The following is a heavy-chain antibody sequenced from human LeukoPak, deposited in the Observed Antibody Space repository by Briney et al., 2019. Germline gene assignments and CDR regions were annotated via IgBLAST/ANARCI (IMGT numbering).Heavy chain of an antibody. J-gene: IGHJ4*02. CDR2: ISWNSGSI. V-gene: IGHV3-9*01. Sequence: PGGSLRLSCAASGFTFDDYAMHWVRQAPGKGLEWVSGISWNSGSIGYADSVKGRFTISRDNAKNSLYLQMNSLRAEDTALYYCAKSMVRGVMGLDYWGQGTLVTVSS. CDR1: GFTFDDYA. CDR3: AKSMVRGVMGLDY. D-gene: IGHD3-10*01.